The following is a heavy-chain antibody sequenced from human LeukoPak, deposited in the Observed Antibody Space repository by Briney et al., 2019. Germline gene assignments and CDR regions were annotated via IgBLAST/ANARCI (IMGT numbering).Heavy chain of an antibody. CDR1: GFTFSIYT. D-gene: IGHD7-27*01. Sequence: GGSLRLSCVASGFTFSIYTMSWVRQAPGKGLEWVSSITSSSSSMYSADSVKGRLTISRDNAKNSLYLQMNSLRAEDTAVYYCARNLAWGGYWGQGTLVTVSS. J-gene: IGHJ4*02. CDR3: ARNLAWGGY. V-gene: IGHV3-21*01. CDR2: ITSSSSSM.